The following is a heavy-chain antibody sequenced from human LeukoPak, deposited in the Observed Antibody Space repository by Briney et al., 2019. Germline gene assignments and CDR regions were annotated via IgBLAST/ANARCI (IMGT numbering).Heavy chain of an antibody. J-gene: IGHJ4*02. Sequence: GSSVKVSCKASGGTFSSYAISWVRQAPGQGLEWMGRIIPILGIANYAQKFQGRVTITADKSTSTAYMELSSLRSEDTAVYYCAKDLGYSSGSADYWGQGTLVTVSS. CDR3: AKDLGYSSGSADY. CDR1: GGTFSSYA. V-gene: IGHV1-69*04. CDR2: IIPILGIA. D-gene: IGHD6-19*01.